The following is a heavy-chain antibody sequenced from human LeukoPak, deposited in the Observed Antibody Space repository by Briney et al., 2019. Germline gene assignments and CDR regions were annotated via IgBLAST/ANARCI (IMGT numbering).Heavy chain of an antibody. V-gene: IGHV3-23*01. CDR1: GFTFSSYA. CDR2: ISGSGGST. Sequence: GSLRLSCAASGFTFSSYAMSWVRQAPGKGLEWVSAISGSGGSTYYADSVKGRFTISRDNSKNTLYLQMNSLRAEDTAVYYCAKDFVVLTAAPGYFDYWGQGTLVTVSS. J-gene: IGHJ4*02. CDR3: AKDFVVLTAAPGYFDY. D-gene: IGHD2-15*01.